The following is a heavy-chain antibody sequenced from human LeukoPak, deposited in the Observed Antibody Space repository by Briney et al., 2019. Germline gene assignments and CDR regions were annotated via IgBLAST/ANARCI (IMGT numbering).Heavy chain of an antibody. CDR2: INHSGST. CDR3: ARRRGWIRGIDY. V-gene: IGHV4-34*01. D-gene: IGHD6-19*01. CDR1: GGSFSGYY. Sequence: SETLSLTCAVSGGSFSGYYWSWIRQPPGKGLEWIGEINHSGSTNYNPSLKSRVTISVDTSKNQFSLKLSSVTAADTAVYYCARRRGWIRGIDYWGQGTLVTASS. J-gene: IGHJ4*02.